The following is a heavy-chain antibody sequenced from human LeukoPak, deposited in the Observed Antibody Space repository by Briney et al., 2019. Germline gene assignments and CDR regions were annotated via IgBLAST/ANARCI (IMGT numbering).Heavy chain of an antibody. J-gene: IGHJ4*02. CDR1: GGSFSGYY. CDR3: ARRTTGTTRPFDY. Sequence: PSETLSLTCAVYGGSFSGYYWSWIRQPPGKGLEWIGEINHSESTNYNPSLKSRVTISVDTSKNQFSLKLSSVTAADTAVYYCARRTTGTTRPFDYWGQGTLVTVSS. V-gene: IGHV4-34*01. CDR2: INHSEST. D-gene: IGHD1-1*01.